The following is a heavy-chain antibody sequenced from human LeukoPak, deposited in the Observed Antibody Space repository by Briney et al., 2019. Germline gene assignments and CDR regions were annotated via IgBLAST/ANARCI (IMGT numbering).Heavy chain of an antibody. D-gene: IGHD6-19*01. CDR1: GFTFSSYG. V-gene: IGHV3-30*18. Sequence: PGGSLRLSCAASGFTFSSYGMHWVRQAPGKGLEWVAVISYDGSNKYYADSVKGRFTISRDNSKNTLYLQMNSLRAEDTAVYYCAKDFSSGWYDWFDPWGQETLVTVSS. CDR2: ISYDGSNK. CDR3: AKDFSSGWYDWFDP. J-gene: IGHJ5*02.